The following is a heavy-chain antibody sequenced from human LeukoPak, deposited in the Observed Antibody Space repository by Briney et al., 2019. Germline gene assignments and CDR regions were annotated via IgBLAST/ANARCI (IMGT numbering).Heavy chain of an antibody. Sequence: PSETLSLTCTVSGGSISGYYWSWIRQPAGKGLEWIGRIYTSGSTNYNPSLKSRVTMSVDTSKNQFSLKLSSVTAAGTAVYYCARDSPGYSSGWYYFDYWGQGTLVTVSS. CDR2: IYTSGST. CDR1: GGSISGYY. J-gene: IGHJ4*02. CDR3: ARDSPGYSSGWYYFDY. V-gene: IGHV4-4*07. D-gene: IGHD6-19*01.